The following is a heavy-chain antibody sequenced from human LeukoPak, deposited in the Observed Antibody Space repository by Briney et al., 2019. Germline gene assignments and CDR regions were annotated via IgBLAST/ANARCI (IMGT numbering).Heavy chain of an antibody. CDR3: ARSIFGALDGDEGFGAFDI. Sequence: PGGSLRLSCAASGFTFSSYSMNWVRQAPGKGLEWVSSISSSSSYIYYADSVKGRFTISRDNAKNSLYLQMNSLRSEDTAVHYCARSIFGALDGDEGFGAFDIWGQGTMVTASS. V-gene: IGHV3-21*04. CDR2: ISSSSSYI. J-gene: IGHJ3*02. D-gene: IGHD3-3*01. CDR1: GFTFSSYS.